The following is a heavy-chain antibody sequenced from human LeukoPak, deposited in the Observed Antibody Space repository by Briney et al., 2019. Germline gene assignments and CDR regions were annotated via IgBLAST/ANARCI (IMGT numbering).Heavy chain of an antibody. CDR2: ISGNGGNT. CDR1: GFTFSNFA. Sequence: GGSLRLSCAAAGFTFSNFAMSCVPQAPGKGLEWGSAISGNGGNTFYTDSVTGRFTISRDNSKNTLYVPMNRLRAEDTAVYYCAKTGGYYDTSDLYRPDVFDIWGQGTVVTVSS. D-gene: IGHD3-22*01. CDR3: AKTGGYYDTSDLYRPDVFDI. J-gene: IGHJ3*02. V-gene: IGHV3-23*01.